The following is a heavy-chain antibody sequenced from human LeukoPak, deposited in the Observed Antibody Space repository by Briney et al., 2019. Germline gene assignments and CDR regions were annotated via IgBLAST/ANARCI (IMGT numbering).Heavy chain of an antibody. CDR2: IGTAGDT. V-gene: IGHV3-13*01. CDR1: GFTFSSYD. CDR3: ARFSRSYSSGWDDAFDI. J-gene: IGHJ3*02. D-gene: IGHD6-19*01. Sequence: PGGSLRLSCAASGFTFSSYDMHWVRHATGKGLEWVSAIGTAGDTYYPGSVKGRFTISRENAKNSLYLQMNSLRAGDRAVYYCARFSRSYSSGWDDAFDIWGQGTMVTVSS.